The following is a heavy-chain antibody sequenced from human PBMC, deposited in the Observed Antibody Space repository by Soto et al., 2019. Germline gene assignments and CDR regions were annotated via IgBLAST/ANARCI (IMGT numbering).Heavy chain of an antibody. V-gene: IGHV4-34*01. CDR3: ATSLWFGTQPEI. D-gene: IGHD3-10*01. Sequence: LSLTCAVYGGSFSNNYWTWFRQPPGKGLERIGEISPSGTTKYIPSLKSRGTISVDTSRKQFFLKVTSVSAADTAVYYCATSLWFGTQPEIWGPGTLVTVSS. J-gene: IGHJ4*02. CDR2: ISPSGTT. CDR1: GGSFSNNY.